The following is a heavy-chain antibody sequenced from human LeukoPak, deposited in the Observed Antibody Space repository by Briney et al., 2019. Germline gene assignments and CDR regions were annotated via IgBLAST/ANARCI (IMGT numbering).Heavy chain of an antibody. CDR3: ARERFLWFGELLQMPYYYYYGMDV. CDR1: GFTFSSYS. D-gene: IGHD3-10*01. CDR2: ISSSSTI. V-gene: IGHV3-48*01. Sequence: GGSLRLSCAASGFTFSSYSMNWVRQAPGKGLEWVSYISSSSTIYYADSVKGRFTISRDNAKNSLYLQMNSLRAEDTAVYYCARERFLWFGELLQMPYYYYYGMDVWGQGTTVTVSS. J-gene: IGHJ6*02.